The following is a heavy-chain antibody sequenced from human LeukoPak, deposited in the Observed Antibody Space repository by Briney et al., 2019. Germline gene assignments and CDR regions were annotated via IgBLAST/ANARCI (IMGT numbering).Heavy chain of an antibody. D-gene: IGHD6-13*01. V-gene: IGHV4-39*01. Sequence: SETLSLTCTVSGDSVSSSDYYRVWLRQPPGKGLEWIGTVSYNGITYYPPSLQSRLSISIDTPKNQFSLTLTSVTAADTAVYYCASSSSWYRFDFWGQGTLVTVSS. J-gene: IGHJ5*01. CDR1: GDSVSSSDYY. CDR3: ASSSSWYRFDF. CDR2: VSYNGIT.